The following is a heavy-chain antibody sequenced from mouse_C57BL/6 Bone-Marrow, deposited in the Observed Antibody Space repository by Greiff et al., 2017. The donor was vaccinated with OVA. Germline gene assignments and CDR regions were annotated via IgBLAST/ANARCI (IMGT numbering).Heavy chain of an antibody. D-gene: IGHD2-14*01. V-gene: IGHV3-6*01. CDR3: ARVRVRRGAMDY. CDR1: GYPITSGYY. J-gene: IGHJ4*01. CDR2: LSDDGSN. Sequence: ESGPGLVKPSQSLSLTCSVTGYPITSGYYWNWIRQLPGNKLEWVAYLSDDGSNNYNPSLKNRISIPRDTSTNPSFLKLTSVPSEHTAPSYCARVRVRRGAMDYWGQGTTVTVSS.